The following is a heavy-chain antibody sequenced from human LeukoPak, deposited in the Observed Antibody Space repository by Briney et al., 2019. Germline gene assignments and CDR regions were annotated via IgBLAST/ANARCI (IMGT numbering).Heavy chain of an antibody. CDR2: ISSSATTM. J-gene: IGHJ6*02. Sequence: GGSLRLSCAASGFTFSNYYMSWIRQAPGKGLEWVSYISSSATTMYYADSVKGRFIISRDNAKNSLFLQMNSPRAEDTAVYYCARGDYDKYGMDVWGQGTTVTVSS. CDR3: ARGDYDKYGMDV. CDR1: GFTFSNYY. V-gene: IGHV3-11*01.